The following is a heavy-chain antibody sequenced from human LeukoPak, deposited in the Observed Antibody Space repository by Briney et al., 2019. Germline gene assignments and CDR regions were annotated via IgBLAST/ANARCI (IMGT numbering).Heavy chain of an antibody. CDR2: ISYDGGNK. Sequence: QAGGSLRLSCAASGFTFSSYAMHWVRQAPGKGLEWVTVISYDGGNKFYADSVRGRFTISRDNSKNTVYLQMNSLRAEDTAVYYCAKVHLTYYYDSSGYGFQDYWGQGTLVTVSS. V-gene: IGHV3-30*18. D-gene: IGHD3-22*01. J-gene: IGHJ4*02. CDR1: GFTFSSYA. CDR3: AKVHLTYYYDSSGYGFQDY.